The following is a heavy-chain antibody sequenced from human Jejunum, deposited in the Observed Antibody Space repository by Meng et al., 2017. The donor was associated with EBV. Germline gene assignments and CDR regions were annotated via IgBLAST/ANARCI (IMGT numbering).Heavy chain of an antibody. Sequence: HLVQCGVWAKIRGASMRVFCQASEYIFTPYELHWVRQAPGQRLEWMGWINGGATSTVYSQNFQGRLTIARDTSARTAFMELSSLTSEDTAVYYCASGPSCSSGSCQEFDYWGQGTLVTVSS. CDR1: EYIFTPYE. J-gene: IGHJ4*02. D-gene: IGHD2-2*01. V-gene: IGHV1-3*01. CDR2: INGGATST. CDR3: ASGPSCSSGSCQEFDY.